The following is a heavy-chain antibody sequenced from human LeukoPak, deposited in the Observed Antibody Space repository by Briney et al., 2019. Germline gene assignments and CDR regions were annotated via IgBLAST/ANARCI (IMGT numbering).Heavy chain of an antibody. V-gene: IGHV4-39*01. D-gene: IGHD1-26*01. CDR2: IYYSGST. CDR1: GGSISSSSYY. CDR3: ARHGRGSYYYMDV. J-gene: IGHJ6*03. Sequence: SETLSLTCTVSGGSISSSSYYWGWIRQPPGKGLEWIGSIYYSGSTYYNPSLKSRVTISVDTSKNQFSLKLSSVTAADTAVYYCARHGRGSYYYMDVWGKGTTVTISS.